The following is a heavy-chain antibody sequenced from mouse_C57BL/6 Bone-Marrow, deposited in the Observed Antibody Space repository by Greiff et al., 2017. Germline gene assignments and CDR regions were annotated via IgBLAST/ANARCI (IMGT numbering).Heavy chain of an antibody. CDR1: GFNIKNTY. D-gene: IGHD2-5*01. CDR3: ARSYYSNYDAMDY. V-gene: IGHV14-3*01. Sequence: EVQLVESVAELVRPGASVKLSCTASGFNIKNTYMHWVKQRPEQGLEWIGRIDPANGNTKYAPKFQGKATITADTSSNTAYLQLSSLTSEDTAIYYCARSYYSNYDAMDYWGQGTSVTVSS. CDR2: IDPANGNT. J-gene: IGHJ4*01.